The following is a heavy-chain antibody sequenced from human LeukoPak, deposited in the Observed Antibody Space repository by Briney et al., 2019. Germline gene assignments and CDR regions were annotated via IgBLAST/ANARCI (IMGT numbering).Heavy chain of an antibody. CDR2: IFPNSGIT. V-gene: IGHV1-2*02. Sequence: ASVKVSCKASGYTFTDFTDYYIQWVRQAPGQGLEWMGWIFPNSGITKYAQQFQGRVTMTRDTSISTAYMELSGLRSDDTAVYYCWLGETGTLDYWGQGTLVTVSS. CDR1: GYTFTDFTDYY. CDR3: WLGETGTLDY. D-gene: IGHD7-27*01. J-gene: IGHJ4*02.